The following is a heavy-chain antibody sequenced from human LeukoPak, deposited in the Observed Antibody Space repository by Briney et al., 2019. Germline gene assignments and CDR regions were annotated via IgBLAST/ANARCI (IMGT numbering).Heavy chain of an antibody. D-gene: IGHD3-22*01. CDR3: AKDKIYYDSSGYYSDAFDI. J-gene: IGHJ3*02. V-gene: IGHV3-9*01. CDR1: GFIFSSYE. CDR2: ISWNSGSI. Sequence: GGSLRLSCAASGFIFSSYEMNWVRQAPGKGLEWVSGISWNSGSIGYADSVKGRFTISRDNAKNSLYLQMNSLRAEDTALYYCAKDKIYYDSSGYYSDAFDIWGQGTMVTVSS.